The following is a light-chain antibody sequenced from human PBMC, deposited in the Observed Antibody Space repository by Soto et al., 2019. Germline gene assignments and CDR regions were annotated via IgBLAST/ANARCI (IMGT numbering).Light chain of an antibody. CDR2: EVS. J-gene: IGLJ2*01. Sequence: QSVLTQPPSASGSPGQSVTISCTGTSSDVGGYNYVSWYQQHPGKAPKFLIFEVSRRASGVPDRFSGSKSGNTASLTVSGLQVDDEADYYCSSYAGSNNPVIFGGGTKLTVL. CDR3: SSYAGSNNPVI. V-gene: IGLV2-8*01. CDR1: SSDVGGYNY.